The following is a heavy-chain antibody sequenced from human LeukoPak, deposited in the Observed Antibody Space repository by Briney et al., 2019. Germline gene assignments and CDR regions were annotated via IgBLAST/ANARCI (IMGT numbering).Heavy chain of an antibody. CDR1: GYSIDSGYY. J-gene: IGHJ5*02. D-gene: IGHD3-22*01. V-gene: IGHV4-38-2*02. Sequence: SETLSLTCTVSGYSIDSGYYWGWIRQPPGKGLEWVGSIYHTGSTYYNPSLESRLTISLDTSKDHFSLRLNSVTAAGTAVYFCGYYDSSGRLSSWGQGTLVVVSS. CDR3: GYYDSSGRLSS. CDR2: IYHTGST.